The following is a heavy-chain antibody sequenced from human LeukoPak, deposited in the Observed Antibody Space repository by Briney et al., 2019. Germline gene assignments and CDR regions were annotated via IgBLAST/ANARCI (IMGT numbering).Heavy chain of an antibody. V-gene: IGHV4-34*01. Sequence: SETLSLTCAFYGVSFSGHYWSWIRQPPGQGLEWIGEIYHGGSTNYNPSLKRRVTISVDTSKNQFSLRLASVTAADTAVYYCARRPSWFGELLSPHGFDSWGQGTLVTVSS. CDR1: GVSFSGHY. D-gene: IGHD3-10*01. CDR2: IYHGGST. CDR3: ARRPSWFGELLSPHGFDS. J-gene: IGHJ5*01.